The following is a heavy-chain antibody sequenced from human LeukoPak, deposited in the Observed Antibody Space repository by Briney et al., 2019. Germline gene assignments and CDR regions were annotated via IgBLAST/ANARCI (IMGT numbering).Heavy chain of an antibody. J-gene: IGHJ3*02. D-gene: IGHD2-2*03. Sequence: GRSLRLSCAASGFTFSSYAMHWVRQAPGKGLEWVAVISYDGSNKYYADSVKGRFTISRDNSKNTLYLQMNSLRAEDTAVYYCARDLDIVVVPAAPNDAFDIWGQGTMVTVSS. CDR3: ARDLDIVVVPAAPNDAFDI. CDR2: ISYDGSNK. CDR1: GFTFSSYA. V-gene: IGHV3-30-3*01.